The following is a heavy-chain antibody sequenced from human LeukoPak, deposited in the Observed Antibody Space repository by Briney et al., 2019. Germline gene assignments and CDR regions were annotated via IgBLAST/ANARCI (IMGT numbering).Heavy chain of an antibody. CDR1: GFTVSSNY. CDR3: ARQVGSSGYPPRYYYGMDV. CDR2: IYSGGST. J-gene: IGHJ6*02. Sequence: QPGGSLRLSCAASGFTVSSNYMSWVRQAPGKGLEWVSVIYSGGSTYYADSVKGRFTISRDNSKNTLYLQMNSLRAEDTAVYYCARQVGSSGYPPRYYYGMDVWGQGTTVTVSS. D-gene: IGHD3-22*01. V-gene: IGHV3-53*01.